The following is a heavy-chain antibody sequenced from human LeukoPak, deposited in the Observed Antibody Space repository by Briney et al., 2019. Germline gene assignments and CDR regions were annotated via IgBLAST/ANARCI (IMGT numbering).Heavy chain of an antibody. J-gene: IGHJ3*02. CDR1: GFTFSNSA. CDR3: AKSLLTTATGTGRAFDI. Sequence: GGSLRLSCAASGFTFSNSAVTWVRQAPGKGLEWVSGISAGGETTFYADSVRGRLTISRDNSKNTLYLQMNSLSAEDTAVYYCAKSLLTTATGTGRAFDIWGQGTMVTVSS. V-gene: IGHV3-23*01. D-gene: IGHD4-11*01. CDR2: ISAGGETT.